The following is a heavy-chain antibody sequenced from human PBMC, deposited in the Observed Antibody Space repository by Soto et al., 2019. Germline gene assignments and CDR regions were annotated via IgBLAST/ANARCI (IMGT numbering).Heavy chain of an antibody. Sequence: GXSVKVSCKASGYTFTSYAIHWVRQAPGQGLEWMGGIIPNFGTANYAQKFQGRVTITADESTSTAYMELSSLRSEDTAVYYCARDRGRYCSGGSCYSFGGFDYWGQGTLVTVSS. CDR2: IIPNFGTA. D-gene: IGHD2-15*01. CDR3: ARDRGRYCSGGSCYSFGGFDY. J-gene: IGHJ4*02. CDR1: GYTFTSYA. V-gene: IGHV1-69*01.